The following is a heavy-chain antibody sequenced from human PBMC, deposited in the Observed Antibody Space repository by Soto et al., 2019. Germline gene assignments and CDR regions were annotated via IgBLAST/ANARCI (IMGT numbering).Heavy chain of an antibody. Sequence: GGSLRLSCAASGFTFSSYGMHWVRQAPGKGLEWVAVISYDGSNKYYADSVKGRFTISRDNSKNTLYLQMNSLRAEDTAVYYCAKDGSGYCSGGSCSEFDYWGQGTLVTVSS. J-gene: IGHJ4*02. D-gene: IGHD2-15*01. V-gene: IGHV3-30*18. CDR2: ISYDGSNK. CDR1: GFTFSSYG. CDR3: AKDGSGYCSGGSCSEFDY.